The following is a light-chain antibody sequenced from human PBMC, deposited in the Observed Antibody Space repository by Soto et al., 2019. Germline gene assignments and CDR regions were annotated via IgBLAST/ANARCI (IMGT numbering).Light chain of an antibody. Sequence: QSALTQPASVSGSPGQSITISCTGTSSDVGGYNYVSWYQQYPGKAPKLIIYEVNKRPSGVSNRFSGSKSGNTAPLTISGLQADDECDYYCTSYRSSSTLDVFGTGTKVTVL. CDR3: TSYRSSSTLDV. V-gene: IGLV2-14*01. CDR2: EVN. J-gene: IGLJ1*01. CDR1: SSDVGGYNY.